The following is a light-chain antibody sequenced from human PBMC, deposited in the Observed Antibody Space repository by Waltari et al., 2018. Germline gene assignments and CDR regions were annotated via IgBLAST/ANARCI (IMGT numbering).Light chain of an antibody. J-gene: IGKJ1*01. CDR3: MQPLETPPT. CDR1: RSVRYSNGNNY. Sequence: EIVITQSPLSLSVTPRAPASISCSPPRSVRYSNGNNYMEWYLQKPGQSPQLLIYRVSNRATGVPGRFSGSGLGTDFRLKISRVEAEDVGMYYCMQPLETPPTFGQGTKVEI. V-gene: IGKV2-28*01. CDR2: RVS.